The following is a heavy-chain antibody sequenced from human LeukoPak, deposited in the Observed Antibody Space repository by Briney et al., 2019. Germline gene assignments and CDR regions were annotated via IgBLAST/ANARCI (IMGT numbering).Heavy chain of an antibody. CDR2: ISSSSSYI. CDR1: GFTFSSYS. V-gene: IGHV3-21*01. D-gene: IGHD2-21*02. J-gene: IGHJ5*02. Sequence: PGGSLRLSCAASGFTFSSYSMNWVRQAPGKGLEWVSSISSSSSYIYYADLVKGRFTISRDNAKNSLYLQMNSLRAEDTAVYYCASRYAYCGGDCYSDWFDPWGQGTLVTVSS. CDR3: ASRYAYCGGDCYSDWFDP.